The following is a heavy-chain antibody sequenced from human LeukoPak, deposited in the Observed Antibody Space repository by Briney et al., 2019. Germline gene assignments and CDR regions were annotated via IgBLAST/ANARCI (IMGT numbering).Heavy chain of an antibody. D-gene: IGHD6-13*01. CDR1: GFTVSSNY. Sequence: GGSLRLSCAASGFTVSSNYMSWVRQAPGKGLEWVSVIYSGGSTYYADSVKGRFTISGDNAKNSLYLQMNSLRAEDTAVYYCARGAAASSWYLFGYWGQGTLVTVSS. CDR3: ARGAAASSWYLFGY. V-gene: IGHV3-53*01. J-gene: IGHJ4*02. CDR2: IYSGGST.